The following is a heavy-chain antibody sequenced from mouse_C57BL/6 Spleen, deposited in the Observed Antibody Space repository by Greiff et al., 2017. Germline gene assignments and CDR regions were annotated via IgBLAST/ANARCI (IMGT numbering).Heavy chain of an antibody. CDR2: FYPGSGSI. CDR1: GYTFTEYT. Sequence: VKVVESGAELVKPGASVKLSCKASGYTFTEYTIHWVKQRSGQGLEWIGWFYPGSGSIKYNEKFKDKATLTADKSSSTVYMELSRLTSEDSAVYFCARPPHYYGSSLNYAMDYWGQGTSVTVSS. D-gene: IGHD1-1*01. V-gene: IGHV1-62-2*01. CDR3: ARPPHYYGSSLNYAMDY. J-gene: IGHJ4*01.